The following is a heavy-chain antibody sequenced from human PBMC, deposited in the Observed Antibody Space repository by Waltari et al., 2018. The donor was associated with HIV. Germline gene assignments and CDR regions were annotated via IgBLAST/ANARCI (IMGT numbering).Heavy chain of an antibody. CDR1: GFTFADAW. Sequence: EVQLVESGGGLVEPGWSLRLSCAASGFTFADAWMNWVRQAPGKGLEWVARIKGKTDAGTRDFAAPVKGRFSISRNYLKNTVDLQMNNLKTEDTALYYCAAGTGRSDFDYWGQGTLVTVSS. V-gene: IGHV3-15*01. CDR3: AAGTGRSDFDY. CDR2: IKGKTDAGTR. D-gene: IGHD7-27*01. J-gene: IGHJ4*02.